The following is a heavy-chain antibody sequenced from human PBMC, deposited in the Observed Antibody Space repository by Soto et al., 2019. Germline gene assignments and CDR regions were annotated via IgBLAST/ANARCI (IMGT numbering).Heavy chain of an antibody. CDR1: GGSISSSSYY. V-gene: IGHV4-39*01. Sequence: TSETLSLTCTVSGGSISSSSYYWGWIRQPPGKGLEWIGSIYYSGSTYYNPSLKSRVTISVDTSKNQFSLKLSSVTAADTAVYYCARHSVITFGENEYWGQGTLVTVSS. J-gene: IGHJ4*02. CDR3: ARHSVITFGENEY. CDR2: IYYSGST. D-gene: IGHD3-16*01.